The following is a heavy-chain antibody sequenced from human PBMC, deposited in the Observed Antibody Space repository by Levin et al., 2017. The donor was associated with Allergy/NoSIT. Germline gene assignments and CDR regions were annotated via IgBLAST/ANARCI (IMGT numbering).Heavy chain of an antibody. CDR1: GFTFSSFA. D-gene: IGHD3-22*01. V-gene: IGHV3-23*01. J-gene: IGHJ6*02. CDR3: ARMWPTIYSGSNCRFNGMDI. CDR2: LSDGGVGT. Sequence: TGGSLRLSCAASGFTFSSFAMNWVRQAPGKGLEWVSGLSDGGVGTYYAESVKARFTVSSDNSKNTLYLQMNSLRGEDTAVYYCARMWPTIYSGSNCRFNGMDIWGQGTTVTVS.